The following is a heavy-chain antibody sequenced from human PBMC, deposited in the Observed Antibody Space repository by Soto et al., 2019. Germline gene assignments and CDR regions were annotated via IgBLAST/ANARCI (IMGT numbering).Heavy chain of an antibody. J-gene: IGHJ4*02. CDR1: GGSVSSGSYY. CDR2: IYYSGST. Sequence: SETLSLTCTVSGGSVSSGSYYWSWIRQPPGKGLEWIGYIYYSGSTNYNPSLKSRVTISVDTSKNQFSLKLSSVTAADTAVYYCARGHIVVGLDYWGQGTLVTVSS. CDR3: ARGHIVVGLDY. V-gene: IGHV4-61*01. D-gene: IGHD2-21*01.